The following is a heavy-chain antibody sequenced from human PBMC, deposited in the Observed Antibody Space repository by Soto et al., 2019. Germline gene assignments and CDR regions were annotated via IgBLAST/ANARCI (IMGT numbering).Heavy chain of an antibody. D-gene: IGHD2-15*01. CDR1: GFTFSSYS. Sequence: EVQLVESGGGLVKPGGSLRLSCAASGFTFSSYSMNWVRQAPGKGLEWVSSISSSSSYIYYADSVKGRFTISRDNAKNSLYLQMNSLRAEDTAVYYCARDCSGGSCYDYWGQGTLVTVSS. CDR2: ISSSSSYI. CDR3: ARDCSGGSCYDY. V-gene: IGHV3-21*01. J-gene: IGHJ4*02.